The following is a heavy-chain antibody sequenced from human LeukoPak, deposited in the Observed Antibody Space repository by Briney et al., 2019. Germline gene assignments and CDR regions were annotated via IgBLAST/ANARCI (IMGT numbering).Heavy chain of an antibody. Sequence: SETLSLTCTVSGGFISTYYWSWIRQPPGKGLEWIGYIYYSGSTNYNPSLKSRVTISVDTSKNQFSLKLSSVTAADTAVYYCARQGYSYGSEDYWGQGTLVTVSS. J-gene: IGHJ4*02. D-gene: IGHD5-18*01. CDR3: ARQGYSYGSEDY. CDR1: GGFISTYY. V-gene: IGHV4-59*08. CDR2: IYYSGST.